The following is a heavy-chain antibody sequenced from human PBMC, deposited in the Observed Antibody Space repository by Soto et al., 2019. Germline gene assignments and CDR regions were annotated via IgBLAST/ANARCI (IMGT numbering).Heavy chain of an antibody. CDR1: GYTFTSYG. CDR3: ARVYRITMVRGELSEY. V-gene: IGHV1-18*01. J-gene: IGHJ4*02. D-gene: IGHD3-10*01. CDR2: ISAYNGNT. Sequence: QVQLVQSGAEVKKPGASVKVSCKASGYTFTSYGISWVRQAPGQGLEWMGWISAYNGNTNYAQKLQGRVTMTTDTSTSTAYMELRSMRADDTAVYYCARVYRITMVRGELSEYWGQGTLVTVSS.